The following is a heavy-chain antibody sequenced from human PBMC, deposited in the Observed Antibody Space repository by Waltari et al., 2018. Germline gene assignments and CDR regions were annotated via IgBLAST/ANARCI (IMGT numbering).Heavy chain of an antibody. CDR2: INDSGRT. CDR3: ARVFGYYYYYMDV. J-gene: IGHJ6*03. Sequence: QAQLQQWGAGLLKPSETLSLTCDVSGGSLSGYHWTWIRQPPGKGLEWIGEINDSGRTTYNPSLESRVTVSIDTANNQFSLRVRSVTAADTAVYYCARVFGYYYYYMDVWGKGTTVAISS. D-gene: IGHD3-3*01. CDR1: GGSLSGYH. V-gene: IGHV4-34*02.